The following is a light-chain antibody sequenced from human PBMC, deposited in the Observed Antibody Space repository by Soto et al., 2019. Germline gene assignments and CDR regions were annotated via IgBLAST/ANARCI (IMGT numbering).Light chain of an antibody. Sequence: EIVLTQSPATLSVSPGERATLSCRASQTVSSNLAWYQQRPGQAPRLLIYGASTRATGLPARFSGSGSGTDFTLTISRLEPEDFAVYYCQQYNSWPLTFGGGTKVEIK. CDR3: QQYNSWPLT. CDR2: GAS. CDR1: QTVSSN. V-gene: IGKV3-15*01. J-gene: IGKJ4*01.